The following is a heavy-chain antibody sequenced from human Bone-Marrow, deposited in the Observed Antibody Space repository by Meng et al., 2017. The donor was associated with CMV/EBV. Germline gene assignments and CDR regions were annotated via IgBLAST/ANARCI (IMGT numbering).Heavy chain of an antibody. CDR2: IRFDGSKK. CDR3: AKDVSPYSSSPLPMAH. Sequence: GGSLRPSCAASTFTFSSYSIHWVRQAPGKGLEWVAFIRFDGSKKYYADSVKGRFTISRDNSKNTLYLQMNSVRAEDTAVYYCAKDVSPYSSSPLPMAHWGQGTLVTLAS. D-gene: IGHD6-6*01. CDR1: TFTFSSYS. J-gene: IGHJ4*02. V-gene: IGHV3-30*02.